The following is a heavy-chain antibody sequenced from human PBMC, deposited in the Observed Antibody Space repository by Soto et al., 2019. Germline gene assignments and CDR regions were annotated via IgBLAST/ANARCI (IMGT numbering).Heavy chain of an antibody. D-gene: IGHD2-2*01. Sequence: ASVKVSCKSSGYTFTSYGISWVRQAPGQGLEWMGLISAYNGNTNYAQKLQGRVTMTTDTSTSTAYMELRSLRSDDTAVYYCARDAPRGYCSSTSCRNMDVWGQGTTVTVSS. CDR3: ARDAPRGYCSSTSCRNMDV. J-gene: IGHJ6*02. CDR1: GYTFTSYG. CDR2: ISAYNGNT. V-gene: IGHV1-18*01.